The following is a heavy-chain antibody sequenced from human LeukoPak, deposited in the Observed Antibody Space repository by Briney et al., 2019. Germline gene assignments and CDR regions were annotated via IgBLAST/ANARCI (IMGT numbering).Heavy chain of an antibody. CDR2: INPNSGTT. D-gene: IGHD5-18*01. CDR1: GYTFTSYY. J-gene: IGHJ4*02. Sequence: ASVKVSCKASGYTFTSYYMSWVRQAPGQGLEWMGWINPNSGTTNYAQKFQGRVTMTTDTSISTAYMELSRLRSDATAVYYCAIVEATNSYGRICESSFVCWVRGTLV. CDR3: AIVEATNSYGRICESSFVC. V-gene: IGHV1-2*02.